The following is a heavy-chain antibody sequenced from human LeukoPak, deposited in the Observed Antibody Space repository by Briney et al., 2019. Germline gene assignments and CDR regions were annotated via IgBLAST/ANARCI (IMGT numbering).Heavy chain of an antibody. D-gene: IGHD3-9*01. Sequence: GASVKVSCKASGGTFSSYAISWVRQAPGQGLEWMGGIIPIFGTANYAQKFQGRVTITADESTSTAYMELSSLRSEDTAVYYCARGYYDILTGYYNDYWGQGTLVTVSS. CDR1: GGTFSSYA. CDR2: IIPIFGTA. CDR3: ARGYYDILTGYYNDY. V-gene: IGHV1-69*13. J-gene: IGHJ4*02.